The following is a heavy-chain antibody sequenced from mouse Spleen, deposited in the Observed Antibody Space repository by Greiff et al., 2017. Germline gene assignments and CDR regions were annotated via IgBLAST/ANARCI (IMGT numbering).Heavy chain of an antibody. Sequence: QVQLQQPGAELVKPGASVKLSCKASGYTFTSYWMHWVKQRPGQGLEWIGMIHPNSGSTNYNEKFKSKATLTVDKSSSTAYMQLSSLTSEDSAVYYCAPLITTVVAWDYWGQGTTLTVSS. CDR2: IHPNSGST. J-gene: IGHJ2*01. D-gene: IGHD1-1*01. V-gene: IGHV1-64*01. CDR3: APLITTVVAWDY. CDR1: GYTFTSYW.